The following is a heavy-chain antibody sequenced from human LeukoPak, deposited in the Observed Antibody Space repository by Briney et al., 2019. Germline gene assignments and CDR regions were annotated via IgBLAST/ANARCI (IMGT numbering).Heavy chain of an antibody. CDR2: IWSDGSNE. CDR3: ARRSSGTYGLDY. D-gene: IGHD1-26*01. Sequence: GGSLRLSCAASGFTFNNYSMHWVRQAPGKGLEWVAIIWSDGSNEYYADSVKGRFTISRDNSKNTLYLQMNSLRAEDTAVYYCARRSSGTYGLDYWGQGTLVTVSS. J-gene: IGHJ4*02. CDR1: GFTFNNYS. V-gene: IGHV3-33*01.